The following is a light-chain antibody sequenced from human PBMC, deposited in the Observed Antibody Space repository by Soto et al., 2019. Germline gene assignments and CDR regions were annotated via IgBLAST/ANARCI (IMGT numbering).Light chain of an antibody. CDR2: EVT. CDR1: CSDVGNCNY. V-gene: IGLV2-8*01. J-gene: IGLJ3*02. CDR3: QSYDNILSGPL. Sequence: QSALTQPPSASGSPGQSVTISCIGICSDVGNCNYVSWYQQHPGKAPKVLIYEVTKRPSGVPDRFSGSQSGNTASLAITGLRAEDEADYYCQSYDNILSGPLFGGGTKVTVL.